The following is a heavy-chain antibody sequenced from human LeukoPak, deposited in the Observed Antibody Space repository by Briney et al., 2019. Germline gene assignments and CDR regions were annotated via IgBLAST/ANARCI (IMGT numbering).Heavy chain of an antibody. D-gene: IGHD4-11*01. CDR3: ARGTVNFDN. Sequence: GGSLRLSCAASGFTFSSYWMTWVRQAPGKGLEWVANIKQDGSEQYYVDSVKGRFSISRDNANNSLILQMNSLRAEDTAVYYCARGTVNFDNWSQGTLVTVSS. CDR2: IKQDGSEQ. CDR1: GFTFSSYW. J-gene: IGHJ4*02. V-gene: IGHV3-7*01.